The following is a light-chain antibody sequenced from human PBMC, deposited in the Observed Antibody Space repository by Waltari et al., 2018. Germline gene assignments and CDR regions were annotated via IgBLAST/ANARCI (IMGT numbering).Light chain of an antibody. CDR1: QSISDW. Sequence: DIQITQSPSSLSASVGDTVTITCRASQSISDWLAWYQQKPGKAPILLIYKASILKSGVPSRFSGSGSGTQFTLTISSLQPGDFATYFCQQYNTYTSFGQGTKLEIK. V-gene: IGKV1-5*03. J-gene: IGKJ2*01. CDR3: QQYNTYTS. CDR2: KAS.